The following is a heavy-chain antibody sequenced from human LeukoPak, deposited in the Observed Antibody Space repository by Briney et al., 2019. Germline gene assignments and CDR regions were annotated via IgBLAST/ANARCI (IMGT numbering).Heavy chain of an antibody. CDR2: FDPEDGET. J-gene: IGHJ5*02. D-gene: IGHD2-2*01. V-gene: IGHV1-24*01. Sequence: ASVKVSCKVSGYTLTELSMHWVRQAPGKGLEWMGGFDPEDGETIYAQKFQGRVTMTEDTSTDTAYMELSSLRSEDTAVYYCASLPVVVQGFRFDPWGQGTLVTVSS. CDR1: GYTLTELS. CDR3: ASLPVVVQGFRFDP.